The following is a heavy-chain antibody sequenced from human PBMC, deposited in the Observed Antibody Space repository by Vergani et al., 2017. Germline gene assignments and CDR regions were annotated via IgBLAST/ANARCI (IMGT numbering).Heavy chain of an antibody. CDR3: TRGELWSHFDY. J-gene: IGHJ4*02. Sequence: QVQLQESGPGLVKPSETLSLTCTVSGGSISSYYWSWIRQPPGKGLEWSGYIYYSGSTNYNPSLKSRVTISVDTSKNQFSLKLSSVTAADTAVYYCTRGELWSHFDYWGQGTLVTVSS. V-gene: IGHV4-59*01. CDR2: IYYSGST. D-gene: IGHD3-3*01. CDR1: GGSISSYY.